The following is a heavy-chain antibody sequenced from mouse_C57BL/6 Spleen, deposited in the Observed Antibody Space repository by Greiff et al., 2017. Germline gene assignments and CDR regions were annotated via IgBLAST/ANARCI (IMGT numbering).Heavy chain of an antibody. Sequence: QVQLQQPGAELVKPGASVKLSCKASGYTFTSYWMQWVKQRPGQGLEWIGEIDPSDSYTNYNQKFKGKATLTVDTSSSTAYMQLSSLTSEDSAVYYCARRWLIYAMDYWGQGTSVTVSS. CDR3: ARRWLIYAMDY. CDR1: GYTFTSYW. D-gene: IGHD2-3*01. V-gene: IGHV1-50*01. J-gene: IGHJ4*01. CDR2: IDPSDSYT.